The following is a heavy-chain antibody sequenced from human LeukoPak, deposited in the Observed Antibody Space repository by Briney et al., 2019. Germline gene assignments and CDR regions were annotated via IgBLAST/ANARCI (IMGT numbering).Heavy chain of an antibody. D-gene: IGHD3-3*01. Sequence: ASVKVSCKASGYTSTSYYMHWVRQAPGQGLEGMGIINPSGGSTSYAQKFQGRVTMTRDMSTSTVYMELSSLRSEDTAVYYCAISSEWLYHFDYWGQGTLVTVSS. CDR2: INPSGGST. CDR3: AISSEWLYHFDY. J-gene: IGHJ4*02. CDR1: GYTSTSYY. V-gene: IGHV1-46*01.